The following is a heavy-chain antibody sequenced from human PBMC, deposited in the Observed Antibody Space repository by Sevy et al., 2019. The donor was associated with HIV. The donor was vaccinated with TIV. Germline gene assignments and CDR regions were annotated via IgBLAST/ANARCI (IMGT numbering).Heavy chain of an antibody. J-gene: IGHJ6*02. CDR1: GFAFTNYYA. V-gene: IGHV3-30-3*01. CDR2: ISYDGSDK. CDR3: ARPRANYVDHYFFYAMDV. Sequence: GGSLRLSCTASGFAFTNYYAMHWVRQAPGKGLEWVALISYDGSDKFYADSVKGRFTITRDNFKKTLYLQMNGLTTEDTAVYYCARPRANYVDHYFFYAMDVWGQGTTVTVSS. D-gene: IGHD4-17*01.